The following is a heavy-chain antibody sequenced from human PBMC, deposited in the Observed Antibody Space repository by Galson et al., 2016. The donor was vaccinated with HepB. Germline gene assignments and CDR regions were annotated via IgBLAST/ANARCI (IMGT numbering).Heavy chain of an antibody. Sequence: SLRLSCAASGFTFTDFYMGWIRQAPGKGLEWIADVSRRGKNKYYTDFVKGRFTISRDNAGNSVFLDMNSLTADDTAMYFCARERIATGVRDFDAWGQETLVTVSS. V-gene: IGHV3-11*01. CDR3: ARERIATGVRDFDA. J-gene: IGHJ4*02. CDR1: GFTFTDFY. D-gene: IGHD6-13*01. CDR2: VSRRGKNK.